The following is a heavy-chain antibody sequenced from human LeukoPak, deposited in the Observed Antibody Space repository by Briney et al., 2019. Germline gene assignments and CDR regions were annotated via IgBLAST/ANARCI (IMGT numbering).Heavy chain of an antibody. D-gene: IGHD3-22*01. J-gene: IGHJ5*02. Sequence: GGSLRLSCSASGFTFSSYAMHWVRQTTGKGLEHVSTISSTGDSTYYADSMKGRFTISRDNSKNTLFLQMSKLRAEDTAVYYCVKERGSSGWFDSWGQGTLVTVSS. CDR1: GFTFSSYA. CDR3: VKERGSSGWFDS. CDR2: ISSTGDST. V-gene: IGHV3-64D*09.